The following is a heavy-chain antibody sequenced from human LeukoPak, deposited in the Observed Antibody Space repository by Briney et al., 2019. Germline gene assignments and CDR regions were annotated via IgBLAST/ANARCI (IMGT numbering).Heavy chain of an antibody. CDR3: AKHKNSGVATSYYFDY. Sequence: SETLSLTCAVSGDSISSSTYYWGWIRQPPGKGLEWIGSIYYTGSTYYNPSLKSRVTISVDTSKNQLSLTLTSVTAADTAVYYCAKHKNSGVATSYYFDYWGQGTLVTVSS. J-gene: IGHJ4*02. CDR2: IYYTGST. CDR1: GDSISSSTYY. D-gene: IGHD5-12*01. V-gene: IGHV4-39*01.